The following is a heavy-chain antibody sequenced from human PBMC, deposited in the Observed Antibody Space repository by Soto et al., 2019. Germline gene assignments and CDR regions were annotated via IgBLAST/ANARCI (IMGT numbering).Heavy chain of an antibody. CDR1: GFTFSNAW. CDR3: TTDSYITTITVRFDY. CDR2: VKSKNDGGTT. Sequence: GGSLRLSCAASGFTFSNAWINWVRQTPGRGLEWVGRVKSKNDGGTTDLAAPVKGRFAISRDDSKNMVYLEMNSLQTEDTAMYYFTTDSYITTITVRFDYWGHGPLVTVSS. V-gene: IGHV3-15*07. D-gene: IGHD3-22*01. J-gene: IGHJ4*01.